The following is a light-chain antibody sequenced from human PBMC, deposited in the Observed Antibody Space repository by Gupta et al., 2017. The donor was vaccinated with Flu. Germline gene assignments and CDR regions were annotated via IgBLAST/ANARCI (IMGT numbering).Light chain of an antibody. Sequence: DIQMTQSPSTLSASVGDRVTITCRASQSISSWLAWYQQKPGKAPKLLIYKASSLESGVPSRFSGSGSGKEFTLTISSLQPDDFATYYCQQYNSYPLTCGGGTKVEIK. CDR2: KAS. V-gene: IGKV1-5*03. J-gene: IGKJ4*01. CDR3: QQYNSYPLT. CDR1: QSISSW.